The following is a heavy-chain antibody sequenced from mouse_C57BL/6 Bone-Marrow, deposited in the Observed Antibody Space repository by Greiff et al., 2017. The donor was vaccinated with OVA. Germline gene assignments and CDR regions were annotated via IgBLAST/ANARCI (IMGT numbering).Heavy chain of an antibody. CDR2: IYPGAGDT. CDR1: GYAFSSSW. D-gene: IGHD3-2*02. J-gene: IGHJ2*01. CDR3: ARRGSSGFDY. Sequence: QVQLKESGPELVKPGASVKISCKASGYAFSSSWMNWVKQRPGKGLEWIGRIYPGAGDTNYNGKFKGKATLTADKSSSTAYMQLSSLSDEDSAVYFCARRGSSGFDYWGQGTTRTVSS. V-gene: IGHV1-82*01.